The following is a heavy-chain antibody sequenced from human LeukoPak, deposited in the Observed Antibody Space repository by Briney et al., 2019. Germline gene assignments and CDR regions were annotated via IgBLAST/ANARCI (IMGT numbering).Heavy chain of an antibody. CDR3: ARGRRVATPGTWFDS. D-gene: IGHD5-12*01. CDR2: INHSGST. CDR1: GGSFSGYY. Sequence: SETLSLTCAVYGGSFSGYYWSWIRQPPGKGLEWIGEINHSGSTNYNPSLKSRVTISVDTSKNQFSLKLSSVTAADTAVYYCARGRRVATPGTWFDSWGQGTLATVSS. V-gene: IGHV4-34*01. J-gene: IGHJ5*01.